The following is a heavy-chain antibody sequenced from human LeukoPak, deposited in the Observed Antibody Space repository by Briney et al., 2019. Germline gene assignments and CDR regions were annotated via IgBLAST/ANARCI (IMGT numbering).Heavy chain of an antibody. CDR3: VRARRD. CDR1: GGSISSGSYY. V-gene: IGHV4-61*02. Sequence: KTSETLTLTCTVSGGSISSGSYYWSWLRQPTGKGLEWIRRIYTSGSTNYNPSLKSRVTILVDTYKNEFCLKLSSVTAAEMAVYYCVRARRDWGQGTLVTVSS. CDR2: IYTSGST. J-gene: IGHJ4*02.